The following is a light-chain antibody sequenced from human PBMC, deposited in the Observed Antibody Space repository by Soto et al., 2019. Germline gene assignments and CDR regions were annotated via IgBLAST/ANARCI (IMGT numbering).Light chain of an antibody. Sequence: DIQMSQSPSSLSASVGDRVNITCRASQNARTDLNWYQQKPGKAPQLLIYISFNLESGVPSRFSGSASGTDFALTITSQRPEDFATYYCQQTYATPYTFGQGTNLES. V-gene: IGKV1-39*01. CDR2: ISF. CDR1: QNARTD. CDR3: QQTYATPYT. J-gene: IGKJ2*01.